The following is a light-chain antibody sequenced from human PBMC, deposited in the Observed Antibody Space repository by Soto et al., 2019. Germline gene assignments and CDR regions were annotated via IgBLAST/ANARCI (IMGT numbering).Light chain of an antibody. J-gene: IGLJ2*01. V-gene: IGLV3-9*01. CDR3: QVWDTSTVV. Sequence: SYELTQPLSVSVALGQTARITCGGNNIESKSVHWYRQTAGQAPVLVIYSDVNRASGTPERLSGSNSGNTATLTISSAHDGDEADFYCQVWDTSTVVFGGGTKLTV. CDR1: NIESKS. CDR2: SDV.